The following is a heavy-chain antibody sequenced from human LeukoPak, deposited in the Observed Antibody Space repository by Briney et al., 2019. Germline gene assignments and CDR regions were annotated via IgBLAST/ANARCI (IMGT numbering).Heavy chain of an antibody. CDR2: INWNGGST. D-gene: IGHD6-6*01. Sequence: GGSLRLSCAASGFTFDDYGMSWVRQAPGKGLEWVSGINWNGGSTGYADSVKGRFTISGDNAKNSLYLQMNSLRAEDTALYYCARVGGRRPRRDCFDYWGQGTLVTVSS. V-gene: IGHV3-20*04. J-gene: IGHJ4*02. CDR3: ARVGGRRPRRDCFDY. CDR1: GFTFDDYG.